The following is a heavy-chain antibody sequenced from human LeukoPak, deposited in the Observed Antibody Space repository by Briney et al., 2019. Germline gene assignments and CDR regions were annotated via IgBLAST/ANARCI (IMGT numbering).Heavy chain of an antibody. J-gene: IGHJ4*02. V-gene: IGHV3-30*18. CDR3: AKDGVGGYFDY. Sequence: PGGSLRLSCAASGFTFTNYDIQWVRQAPGKGLEWVAIISYDGRNKYYADSVKGRFTISRDNSKNTLYLQMNSLRAEDTAVYYCAKDGVGGYFDYWGQGNLVTVSS. CDR2: ISYDGRNK. D-gene: IGHD3-16*01. CDR1: GFTFTNYD.